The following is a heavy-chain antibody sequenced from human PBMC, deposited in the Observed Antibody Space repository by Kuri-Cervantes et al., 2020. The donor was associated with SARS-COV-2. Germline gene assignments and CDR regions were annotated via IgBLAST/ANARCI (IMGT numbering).Heavy chain of an antibody. CDR3: ARDELVDY. J-gene: IGHJ4*02. V-gene: IGHV3-30-3*01. CDR1: GFTFSSYA. CDR2: ISYDGSNK. Sequence: GESLKISCAASGFTFSSYAMHWVRQAPGKGLEWVAVISYDGSNKYYADSVKGRFTISRDNSKNTLYLQMNSLRAEDTAVYCCARDELVDYWGQGTLVTVSS.